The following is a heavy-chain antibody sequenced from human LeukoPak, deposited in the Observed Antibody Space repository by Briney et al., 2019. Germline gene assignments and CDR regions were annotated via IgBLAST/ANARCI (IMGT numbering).Heavy chain of an antibody. Sequence: ASVKVSCKASGYTFTSYGISWVRQAPGQGLEWMGWISAYNGNTNYAQKLQGRVTMTTDTSTSTAYMELRSLRPDDTAVYYCARDSGGAPVWLGNYYYYGMDVWGQGTTVTVSS. CDR3: ARDSGGAPVWLGNYYYYGMDV. V-gene: IGHV1-18*01. D-gene: IGHD6-19*01. CDR2: ISAYNGNT. CDR1: GYTFTSYG. J-gene: IGHJ6*02.